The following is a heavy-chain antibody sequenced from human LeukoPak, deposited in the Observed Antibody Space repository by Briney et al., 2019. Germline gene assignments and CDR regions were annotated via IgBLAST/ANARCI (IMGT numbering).Heavy chain of an antibody. D-gene: IGHD6-6*01. J-gene: IGHJ4*02. CDR1: GASITSFH. CDR3: ARKDGDY. Sequence: SETLSLTCTVSGASITSFHWTWIRQPAGKGLEWIGLIYSSGSTIYNPSLQSRVAMSVDMTKNQLSLKLSAVTAADSAMYYCARKDGDYWGQGTLVTVSS. V-gene: IGHV4-4*07. CDR2: IYSSGST.